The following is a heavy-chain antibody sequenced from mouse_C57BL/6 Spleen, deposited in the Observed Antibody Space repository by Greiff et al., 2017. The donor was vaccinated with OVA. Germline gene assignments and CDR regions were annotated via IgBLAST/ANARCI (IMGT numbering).Heavy chain of an antibody. CDR3: ARGGYDYDAGYFDV. CDR1: GYSITSGYY. CDR2: ISYDGSN. V-gene: IGHV3-6*01. D-gene: IGHD2-4*01. J-gene: IGHJ1*03. Sequence: EVKLQESGPGLVKPSQSLSLTCSVTGYSITSGYYWNCIRQFPGNKLEWMGYISYDGSNNYNPSLKNRISITRDTSKNQFFLKLNSVTTEDTATYYCARGGYDYDAGYFDVWGTGTTVTVSS.